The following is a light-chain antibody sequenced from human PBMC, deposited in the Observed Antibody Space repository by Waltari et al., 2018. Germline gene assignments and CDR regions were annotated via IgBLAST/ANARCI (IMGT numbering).Light chain of an antibody. CDR1: QSISSH. J-gene: IGKJ2*01. CDR3: QQSYITPYT. CDR2: TAS. Sequence: DIQMTQAPSSLSASVGDRVTMNCRASQSISSHLNWFQQQPGKAPKLLIHTASSLQSGVPSRFSGSGSGTHFTLTIASLQPEDFATYFCQQSYITPYTFGQGTKLDIK. V-gene: IGKV1-39*01.